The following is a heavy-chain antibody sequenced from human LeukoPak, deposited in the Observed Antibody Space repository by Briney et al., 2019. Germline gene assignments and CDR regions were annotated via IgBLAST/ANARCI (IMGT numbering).Heavy chain of an antibody. CDR2: MNPNSGNT. V-gene: IGHV1-8*01. CDR1: GYTFTSYD. Sequence: GASMKVSCKASGYTFTSYDINWVRQATGQGLEWMGWMNPNSGNTGYAQKFQGRVTMTRNTSISTAYMELSSLRSEDTAVYYCARGISKKYQLLYRTYYYYYYMDVWGKGTTVTVSS. D-gene: IGHD2-2*02. J-gene: IGHJ6*03. CDR3: ARGISKKYQLLYRTYYYYYYMDV.